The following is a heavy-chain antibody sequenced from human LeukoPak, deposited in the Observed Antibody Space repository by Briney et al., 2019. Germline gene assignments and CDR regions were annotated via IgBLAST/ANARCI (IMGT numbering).Heavy chain of an antibody. V-gene: IGHV1-2*02. D-gene: IGHD1-1*01. CDR3: ARERVLGGTQSNTEYFQH. J-gene: IGHJ1*01. Sequence: GASVKVSCKASGYTFTGYYMHWVRQAPGQGLEWMGWINPNSGGTNYAQKFQGRVTMTRDTSISTAYMELGRLRSDDTAVYYCARERVLGGTQSNTEYFQHWGQGTLVTVSS. CDR2: INPNSGGT. CDR1: GYTFTGYY.